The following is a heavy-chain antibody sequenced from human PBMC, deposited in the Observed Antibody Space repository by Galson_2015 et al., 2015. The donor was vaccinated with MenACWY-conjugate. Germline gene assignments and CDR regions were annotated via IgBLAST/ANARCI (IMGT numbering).Heavy chain of an antibody. CDR3: ARSSGMDV. CDR1: GFTFSTYV. V-gene: IGHV3-23*01. CDR2: ISDGGGYI. Sequence: SLRLSCAASGFTFSTYVMNWGRQAPGKGLEWVSSISDGGGYIYYADSVKGRFTTSRDNSRNTLFLQMNSLRADDTAVYFCARSSGMDVWGQGTTVTVSS. J-gene: IGHJ6*02.